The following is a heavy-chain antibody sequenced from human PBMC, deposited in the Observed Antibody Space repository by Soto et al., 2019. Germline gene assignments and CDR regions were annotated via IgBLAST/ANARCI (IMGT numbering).Heavy chain of an antibody. CDR1: GYSFTSYW. CDR2: IYPGDSDT. D-gene: IGHD6-13*01. CDR3: ARLKEAAGNYYYYGMDV. Sequence: PXESLKISWKCSGYSFTSYWIGLVLQMPGKGLEWMGIIYPGDSDTRYSPSFQGQVTISADKSISTAYLQWSSLKASDTAMYYCARLKEAAGNYYYYGMDVWGQGTTVTVSS. V-gene: IGHV5-51*01. J-gene: IGHJ6*02.